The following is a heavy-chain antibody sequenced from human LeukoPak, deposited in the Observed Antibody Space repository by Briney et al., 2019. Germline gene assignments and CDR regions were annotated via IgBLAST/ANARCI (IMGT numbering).Heavy chain of an antibody. CDR2: ISYDGSNK. Sequence: GGSLRLSCAASGFTFSSYGMHWVRQAPGKGLEWVAVISYDGSNKYYADSVKGRFTIPRDNSKNTLYLQMNSLRAEDTAVYYCAKSLPTMITFGGVPNYWGQGTLVTVSS. V-gene: IGHV3-30*18. CDR1: GFTFSSYG. D-gene: IGHD3-16*01. CDR3: AKSLPTMITFGGVPNY. J-gene: IGHJ4*02.